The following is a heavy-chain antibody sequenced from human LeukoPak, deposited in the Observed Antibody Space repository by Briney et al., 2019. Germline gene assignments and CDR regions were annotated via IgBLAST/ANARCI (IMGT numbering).Heavy chain of an antibody. Sequence: QSGGSLRLSCAASGFSFSTYTMTWVRQAPGKGLQWVSYISASSTAIFYADSVKGRFTISRDNAKNSLFLQMNSLRDEDTAVYYCARGRPIDYWGQGTLVSVSS. CDR3: ARGRPIDY. V-gene: IGHV3-48*02. CDR1: GFSFSTYT. CDR2: ISASSTAI. J-gene: IGHJ4*02.